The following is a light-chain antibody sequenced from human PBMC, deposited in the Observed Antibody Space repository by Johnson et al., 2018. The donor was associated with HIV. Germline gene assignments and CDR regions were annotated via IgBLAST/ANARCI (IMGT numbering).Light chain of an antibody. CDR2: DNN. J-gene: IGLJ1*01. Sequence: QSVLTQPPSVSAAPGQKVTISCSGNTSNIGSNSVSWYQHLPGIAPKLLVYDNNKRPSGIPDRFSGSKSGTSATLGITGLQTGDEADYYCGTWDSSLSAGVFGTGTNLTVL. CDR3: GTWDSSLSAGV. V-gene: IGLV1-51*01. CDR1: TSNIGSNS.